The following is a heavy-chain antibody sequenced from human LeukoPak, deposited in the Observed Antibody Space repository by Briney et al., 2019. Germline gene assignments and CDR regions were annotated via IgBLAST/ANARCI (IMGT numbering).Heavy chain of an antibody. D-gene: IGHD3-10*01. CDR3: ARAGVTMVRGVNPKCMDV. Sequence: PGGSLRLSCAASGFTFSDYYMSWIRQAPGKGLVWVSRINSDGSSTSYADSVKGRFTISRDNAKNTLYLQMNSLRAEDTAVYYCARAGVTMVRGVNPKCMDVWGKGTTVTISS. CDR2: INSDGSST. V-gene: IGHV3-74*01. J-gene: IGHJ6*03. CDR1: GFTFSDYY.